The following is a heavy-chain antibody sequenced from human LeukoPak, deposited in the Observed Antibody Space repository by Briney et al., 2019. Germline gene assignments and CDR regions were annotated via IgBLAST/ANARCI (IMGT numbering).Heavy chain of an antibody. V-gene: IGHV5-51*01. J-gene: IGHJ5*02. CDR1: GYRFSSYW. Sequence: GESLKISCKGSGYRFSSYWIGWVRQMPGXXXXXXXXXXXXDSDTRYSPXXXXXXXXXXDXSISXXSLQWSSLKASDTAMYYXAXQEYCSGGSCYTWFDPWGQGTLVTVSS. CDR2: XXXXDSDT. CDR3: AXQEYCSGGSCYTWFDP. D-gene: IGHD2-15*01.